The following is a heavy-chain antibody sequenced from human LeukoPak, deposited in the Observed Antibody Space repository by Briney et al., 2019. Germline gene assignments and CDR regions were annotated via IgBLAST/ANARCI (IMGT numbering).Heavy chain of an antibody. V-gene: IGHV1-69*13. CDR2: IIPIFGTA. CDR1: VGTFSSYA. CDR3: AREFDYYDSSGYHKWRAFDY. Sequence: SVNVSCKASVGTFSSYAIIWVRQAPGPGREWMGGIIPIFGTANYAQKFQGRVTITADDSTSTAYMELSSLRSEDAAVYYCAREFDYYDSSGYHKWRAFDYWGQGTLVTVSS. D-gene: IGHD3-22*01. J-gene: IGHJ4*02.